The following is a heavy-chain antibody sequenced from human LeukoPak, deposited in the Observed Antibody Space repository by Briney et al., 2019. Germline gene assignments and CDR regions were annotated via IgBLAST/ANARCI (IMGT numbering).Heavy chain of an antibody. V-gene: IGHV1-2*02. CDR3: ARDQARYDILTGYGFDY. D-gene: IGHD3-9*01. J-gene: IGHJ4*02. CDR2: INPNSGGT. CDR1: GYTFTGYY. Sequence: ASVKVSCKASGYTFTGYYMHWVRQAPGQGLEWMGWINPNSGGTNYAQKFQGRVTMTRDTSISTAYMELSSLRSEDTAVYYCARDQARYDILTGYGFDYWGQGTLVTVSS.